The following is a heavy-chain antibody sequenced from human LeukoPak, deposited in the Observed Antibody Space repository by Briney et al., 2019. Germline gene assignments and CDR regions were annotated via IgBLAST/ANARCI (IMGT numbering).Heavy chain of an antibody. CDR1: GFTFSSYS. D-gene: IGHD5-12*01. V-gene: IGHV3-21*01. Sequence: GGSLRLSCAASGFTFSSYSMNWVRQAPGKGLEWVSSISSSSSYIYYADSVKGRFTISRDNAKNSLYLQMNSPRAEDTAVYYCARDPASRGYSGYDMDYWGQGTLVTVSS. CDR2: ISSSSSYI. J-gene: IGHJ4*02. CDR3: ARDPASRGYSGYDMDY.